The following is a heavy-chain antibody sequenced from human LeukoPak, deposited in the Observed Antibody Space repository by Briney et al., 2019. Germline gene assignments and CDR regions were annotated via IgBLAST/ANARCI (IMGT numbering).Heavy chain of an antibody. CDR1: GFTFSSYA. V-gene: IGHV3-23*01. J-gene: IGHJ4*02. D-gene: IGHD2-2*01. CDR2: ISGSGDST. CDR3: AKEGWNCSSTSCYRDPFDY. Sequence: PGGSLRLSCAASGFTFSSYAMSWVRQAPGKGLEWVSAISGSGDSTYYADSVKGRFTISRDNSKNTLYLQMNSLRAEDTAVYYCAKEGWNCSSTSCYRDPFDYWGQGTLVTVSS.